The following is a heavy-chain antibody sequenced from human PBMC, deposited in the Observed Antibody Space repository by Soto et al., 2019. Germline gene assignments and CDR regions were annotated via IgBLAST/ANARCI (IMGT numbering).Heavy chain of an antibody. CDR1: GGSISSSNW. J-gene: IGHJ6*02. Sequence: SETLSLTCAVSGGSISSSNWWSWVRQPPGKGLEWIGEIYHSGSTNYNPSLKSRVTISVDKSKNQFSLKLSSVTAADTAVYYSARVGLAVAGTGLAYYYYGMDVWGQGTTVT. CDR3: ARVGLAVAGTGLAYYYYGMDV. CDR2: IYHSGST. V-gene: IGHV4-4*02. D-gene: IGHD6-19*01.